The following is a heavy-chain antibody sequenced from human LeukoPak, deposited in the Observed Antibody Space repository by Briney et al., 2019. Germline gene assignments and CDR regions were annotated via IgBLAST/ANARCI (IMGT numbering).Heavy chain of an antibody. J-gene: IGHJ5*02. CDR1: GGSFSGYY. CDR3: ARGIKVRGVIIRRLVGFDP. V-gene: IGHV4-34*01. CDR2: INHSRST. D-gene: IGHD3-10*01. Sequence: SETLSLTCAVYGGSFSGYYWGWIRQPPGKGLEWIGEINHSRSTNYNPSLKSRVTISVDTSKNQFSLKLSSVTAADTAVYYCARGIKVRGVIIRRLVGFDPWGQGTLVTVSS.